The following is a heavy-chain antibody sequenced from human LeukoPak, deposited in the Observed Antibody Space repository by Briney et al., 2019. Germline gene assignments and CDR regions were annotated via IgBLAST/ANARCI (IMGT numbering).Heavy chain of an antibody. CDR3: VRNWLHDSGGSDWYFDL. V-gene: IGHV4-59*08. CDR1: GDSLSRSS. Sequence: NPSETLSLTCTVSGDSLSRSSWSWIRQSPGGGLEWIGYMFYGGTTNHNPSLKGRVTMSMVTSKDQFSLSLSSVTAADTAVYFCVRNWLHDSGGSDWYFDLWGRGTLVTVSS. D-gene: IGHD4-23*01. CDR2: MFYGGTT. J-gene: IGHJ2*01.